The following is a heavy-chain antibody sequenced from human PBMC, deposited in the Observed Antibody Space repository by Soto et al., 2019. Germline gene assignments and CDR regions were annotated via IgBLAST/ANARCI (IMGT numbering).Heavy chain of an antibody. J-gene: IGHJ4*02. D-gene: IGHD2-21*02. CDR2: ISYDGSNK. V-gene: IGHV3-30-3*01. Sequence: GGSLRLSCAASGFTFSSYAMHWVRQAPGKGLEWVAVISYDGSNKYYADSVKGRFTISRDNSKNTLYLQMNSLRAEDTAVYYCARAYCGGDCYSGIEYWGQGTLVTVAS. CDR1: GFTFSSYA. CDR3: ARAYCGGDCYSGIEY.